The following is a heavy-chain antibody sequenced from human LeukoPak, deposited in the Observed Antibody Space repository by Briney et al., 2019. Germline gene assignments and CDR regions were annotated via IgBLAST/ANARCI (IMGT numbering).Heavy chain of an antibody. V-gene: IGHV4-39*07. J-gene: IGHJ3*02. CDR2: IYSRGNS. D-gene: IGHD3-10*01. Sequence: SETLSLTCSVSGVSISSGSNYWGWIRQPPGKTLEWIGSIYSRGNSYYNPSLKSRVIILIDTAKNHFSLNLSSVTAADTAVYYRARSDGYGLVGIWGQGTMVTVSS. CDR1: GVSISSGSNY. CDR3: ARSDGYGLVGI.